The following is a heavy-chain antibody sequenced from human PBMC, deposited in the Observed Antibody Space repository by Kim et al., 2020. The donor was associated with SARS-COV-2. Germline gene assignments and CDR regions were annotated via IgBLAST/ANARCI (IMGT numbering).Heavy chain of an antibody. D-gene: IGHD3-3*02. Sequence: ASVKVSCKASGSTFVNYAMHWVRQAPGQRLEWMGGINAGNDNAQYSQKFQGRVTITRDTSANTVYMDLSSLRSEDTAVYYCAKSSTLSTYYGMDVWSQGTTGTVSS. CDR3: AKSSTLSTYYGMDV. CDR2: INAGNDNA. CDR1: GSTFVNYA. J-gene: IGHJ6*02. V-gene: IGHV1-3*01.